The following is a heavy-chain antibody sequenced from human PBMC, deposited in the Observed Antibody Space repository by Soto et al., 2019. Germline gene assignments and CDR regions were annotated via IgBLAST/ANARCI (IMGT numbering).Heavy chain of an antibody. D-gene: IGHD3-9*01. CDR2: ISHGGTDT. V-gene: IGHV4-34*01. Sequence: SETLSLTCAVYGGSFTSHYWNWVRQTPEKGLEWIGDISHGGTDTNYNPSLKSRVTISVDTSKNQFSLKLSSVTAADTAVYYWAKNNILPGTPHSNHWGEGTLATLSS. J-gene: IGHJ4*02. CDR3: AKNNILPGTPHSNH. CDR1: GGSFTSHY.